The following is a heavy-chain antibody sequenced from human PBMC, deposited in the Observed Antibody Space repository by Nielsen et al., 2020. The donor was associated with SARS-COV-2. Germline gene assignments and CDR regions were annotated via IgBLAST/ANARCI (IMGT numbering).Heavy chain of an antibody. CDR1: GFTFSSYG. J-gene: IGHJ4*02. D-gene: IGHD3-22*01. Sequence: GGSLRFSCAASGFTFSSYGMHWVRQAPGKGLEWVAVIWYDGSNKYYADSVKGRFTISRDNSKNTLYLQMNSLRAEDTAVYYCARDYYDSSGYSSLRFDYWGQGTLVTVSS. CDR2: IWYDGSNK. V-gene: IGHV3-33*01. CDR3: ARDYYDSSGYSSLRFDY.